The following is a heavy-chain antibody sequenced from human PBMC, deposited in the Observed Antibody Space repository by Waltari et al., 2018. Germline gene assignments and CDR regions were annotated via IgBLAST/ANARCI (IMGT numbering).Heavy chain of an antibody. CDR3: ARSYSSSSNFY. D-gene: IGHD6-6*01. Sequence: QVQLQESGPGLVKPSQTLSLTCTVSGGSISSGSYYWRWIRQPAGKGLEWIGYIYTSGSTNYNPSLKSRVTISVDTSKNQFSLKLSSVTAADTAVYYCARSYSSSSNFYWGQGTLVTVSP. V-gene: IGHV4-61*09. J-gene: IGHJ4*02. CDR1: GGSISSGSYY. CDR2: IYTSGST.